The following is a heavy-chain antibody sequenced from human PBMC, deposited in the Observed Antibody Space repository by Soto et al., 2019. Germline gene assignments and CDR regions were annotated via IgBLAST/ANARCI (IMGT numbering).Heavy chain of an antibody. CDR1: GGSISRGYYY. D-gene: IGHD6-25*01. CDR2: IYYNGTT. CDR3: ARRPAAGPVDY. V-gene: IGHV4-31*03. Sequence: QVQLQESGPGLVKSSQTLSLTCTVSGGSISRGYYYWSWIRQHPGKGLEWIAYIYYNGTTSYNPSLKSRVTVSRDTSKNQFSLDLTSVTAADTAVYYCARRPAAGPVDYWGQGTLVNVSP. J-gene: IGHJ4*02.